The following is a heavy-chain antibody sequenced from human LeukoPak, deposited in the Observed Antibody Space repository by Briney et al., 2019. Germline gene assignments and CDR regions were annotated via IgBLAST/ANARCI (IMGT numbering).Heavy chain of an antibody. V-gene: IGHV3-30*02. J-gene: IGHJ4*02. D-gene: IGHD2-2*01. Sequence: GGSLRLSCAASGFTFSSYGMHWVRQAPGKGLEWVAFIRYDGSNKYYADSVKGRFTISRDNSKNTLYLQMNSLRAEDTAVYYCAKDRYCSSTSCSGHRYFDYWGQGTLVTVSS. CDR2: IRYDGSNK. CDR3: AKDRYCSSTSCSGHRYFDY. CDR1: GFTFSSYG.